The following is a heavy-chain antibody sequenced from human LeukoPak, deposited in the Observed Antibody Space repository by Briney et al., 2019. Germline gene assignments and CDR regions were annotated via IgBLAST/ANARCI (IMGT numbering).Heavy chain of an antibody. CDR1: GFTVSSNY. CDR2: IYSGGST. V-gene: IGHV3-66*02. D-gene: IGHD5-12*01. J-gene: IGHJ4*02. CDR3: ARGLSGYVFDY. Sequence: PGGSLRLSCAASGFTVSSNYMSWVRQAPGKGLEWVSVIYSGGSTYCADSVKGRFTISRDNSKNTLYLQMNSLRAEDTAVYYCARGLSGYVFDYWGQGTLVTVSS.